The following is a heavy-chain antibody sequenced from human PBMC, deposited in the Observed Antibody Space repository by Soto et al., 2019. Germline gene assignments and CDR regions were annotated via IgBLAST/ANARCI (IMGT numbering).Heavy chain of an antibody. CDR1: GGSISSGDYY. Sequence: TLSLTCTVSGGSISSGDYYWSWILQPPGKGLECIGYIYYSGSTYYNPSLKSRLTISVDTSKNQFSLKLSSVTGADTAVYYCATFHGGSRYFGYWGQGTLVTVSS. D-gene: IGHD3-9*01. CDR3: ATFHGGSRYFGY. V-gene: IGHV4-30-4*01. J-gene: IGHJ4*02. CDR2: IYYSGST.